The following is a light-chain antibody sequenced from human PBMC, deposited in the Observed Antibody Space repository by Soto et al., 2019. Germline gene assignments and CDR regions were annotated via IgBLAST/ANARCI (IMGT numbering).Light chain of an antibody. CDR1: SSNIGGNT. J-gene: IGLJ2*01. CDR3: AAWDDSLNGYVV. V-gene: IGLV1-44*01. CDR2: SNN. Sequence: QSVLTQPPSASGTPGQRVTIACSGSSSNIGGNTVNWYKQLPGTAPKLLMYSNNQRPSGVPDRFSGSKSGTSASLAISWLQSEDEAEYYCAAWDDSLNGYVVFGGGTQLTVL.